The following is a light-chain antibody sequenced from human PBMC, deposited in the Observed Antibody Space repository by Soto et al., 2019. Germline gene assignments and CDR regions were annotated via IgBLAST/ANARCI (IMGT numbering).Light chain of an antibody. V-gene: IGLV2-14*01. CDR1: SSDVGGYNY. CDR3: SSYTSSSTPYV. J-gene: IGLJ1*01. CDR2: EVS. Sequence: QSALTQPASVSASPGHSITISCTGTSSDVGGYNYVSWYQQHPGKAPKPMIYEVSNRPSGVSNRFSGSKSGNKASLTISGLQAEDEADYSCSSYTSSSTPYVFGTGTKVTVL.